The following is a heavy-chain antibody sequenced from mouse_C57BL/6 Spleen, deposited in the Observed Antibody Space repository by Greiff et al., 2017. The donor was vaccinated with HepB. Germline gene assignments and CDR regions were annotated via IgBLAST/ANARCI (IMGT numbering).Heavy chain of an antibody. D-gene: IGHD2-1*01. V-gene: IGHV1-80*01. CDR2: IYPGDGDT. CDR3: SRWGNYGYYYAMDY. CDR1: GYAISSYW. J-gene: IGHJ4*01. Sequence: QVQLQQSGAERVKPGASVKNCCKASGYAISSYWMNWVKQRPGKGREWIGQIYPGDGDTNYNGKFKGKATLNADKSSSTSYMQLSSLTSEDSAVYYCSRWGNYGYYYAMDYWGQGTSVTVSS.